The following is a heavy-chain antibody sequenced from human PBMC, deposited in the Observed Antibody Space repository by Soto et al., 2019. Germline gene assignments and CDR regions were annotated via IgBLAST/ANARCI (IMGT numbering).Heavy chain of an antibody. CDR1: GFTFSNYA. CDR2: IRASASTT. CDR3: AKVSNYGDYNWYFDL. V-gene: IGHV3-23*01. D-gene: IGHD4-17*01. Sequence: EVPLLESGGGFVQPGGSLRLSCAASGFTFSNYAMTWVRQAPGKGLERVSDIRASASTTYYADSVKGRFTISRDNSKNTLYLQMTSLRAEDTAVYYCAKVSNYGDYNWYFDLWGRGTLVTVSS. J-gene: IGHJ2*01.